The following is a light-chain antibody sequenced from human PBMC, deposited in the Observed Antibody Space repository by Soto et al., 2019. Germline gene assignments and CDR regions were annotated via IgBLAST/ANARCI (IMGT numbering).Light chain of an antibody. CDR3: CSYAGSYTWV. CDR1: SSDVGGYNY. J-gene: IGLJ2*01. Sequence: QSALTQPRSVSGSPGQSVTISCTGTSSDVGGYNYVSWYQQHPGKAPKVMIYDVSKRPSGVPDWFSGSKSGNTASLTISGLQAEDEADYYCCSYAGSYTWVFGGGTELTVL. CDR2: DVS. V-gene: IGLV2-11*01.